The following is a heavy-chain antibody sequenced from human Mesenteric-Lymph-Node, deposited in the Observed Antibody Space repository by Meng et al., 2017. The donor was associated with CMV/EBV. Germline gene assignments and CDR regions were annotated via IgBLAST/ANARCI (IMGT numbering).Heavy chain of an antibody. CDR1: SFSGYY. D-gene: IGHD5-12*01. CDR2: INHSGST. V-gene: IGHV4-34*01. J-gene: IGHJ2*01. CDR3: AREPLGYSGYDYRGWYFDL. Sequence: SFSGYYWSWIRQPTGKGLEWIGEINHSGSTNYNPSLKSRVTISVDTSKNQFSLKLSSVTAADTAVYYCAREPLGYSGYDYRGWYFDLWGRGTLVTVSS.